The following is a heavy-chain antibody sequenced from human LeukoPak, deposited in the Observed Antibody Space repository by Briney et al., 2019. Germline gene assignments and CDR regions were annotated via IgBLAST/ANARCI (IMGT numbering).Heavy chain of an antibody. Sequence: PSETLSLTCTVSGGSISSYYWSWIRQPPGKGLEWIGYIYYSGSTNYNPSLKSRVTISVDPSKNQFSLKLSSVTAADTAVYYCARVRRNYYDSSGYLDYWGQGTLVTVSS. J-gene: IGHJ4*02. V-gene: IGHV4-59*01. CDR1: GGSISSYY. D-gene: IGHD3-22*01. CDR2: IYYSGST. CDR3: ARVRRNYYDSSGYLDY.